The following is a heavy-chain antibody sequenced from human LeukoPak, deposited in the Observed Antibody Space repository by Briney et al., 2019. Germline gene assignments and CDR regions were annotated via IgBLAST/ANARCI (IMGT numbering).Heavy chain of an antibody. Sequence: GGSLRLSCAASEFTFSSFGMHWVRQAPGKGLEWVAVIWYDGSNKYYADSVKGRFTISRDNFKNTRYLQMNSLRAEDTAVYYCARDGNPTSSSGWFSADYWGQGTLVTVSS. CDR2: IWYDGSNK. CDR1: EFTFSSFG. CDR3: ARDGNPTSSSGWFSADY. V-gene: IGHV3-33*01. J-gene: IGHJ4*02. D-gene: IGHD6-19*01.